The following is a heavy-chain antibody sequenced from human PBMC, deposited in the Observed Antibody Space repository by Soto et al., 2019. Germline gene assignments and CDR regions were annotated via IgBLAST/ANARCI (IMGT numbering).Heavy chain of an antibody. J-gene: IGHJ4*02. V-gene: IGHV4-59*08. CDR1: GGSISSYY. D-gene: IGHD2-8*02. CDR3: ARHWTGLDY. Sequence: SGTLSLTCTVSGGSISSYYWSWIRQPPGKGLEYIGYIHYSGSTNYKPSLRSQVTISVDTSKNQFSLKLSSVTAADTAVYYCARHWTGLDYWGQGTLVTVSS. CDR2: IHYSGST.